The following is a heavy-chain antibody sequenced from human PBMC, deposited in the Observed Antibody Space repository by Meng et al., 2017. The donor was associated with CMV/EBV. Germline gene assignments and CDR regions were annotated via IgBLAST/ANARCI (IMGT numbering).Heavy chain of an antibody. D-gene: IGHD4-11*01. V-gene: IGHV1-18*01. CDR1: GYTFTSYG. CDR2: ISAYNGNT. Sequence: ASAKVSCKASGYTFTSYGISWVRQAPGQGLEWMGWISAYNGNTNYAQKLQGRVTMTTDTSTSTAYMELRSLRSDDTAVYYCARHYSNLKGGWFDPWGQGTLVTVSS. J-gene: IGHJ5*02. CDR3: ARHYSNLKGGWFDP.